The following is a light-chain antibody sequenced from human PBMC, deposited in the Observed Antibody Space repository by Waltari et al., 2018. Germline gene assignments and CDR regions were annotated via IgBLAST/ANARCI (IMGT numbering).Light chain of an antibody. CDR2: NNN. CDR1: NSNIGSNS. CDR3: AVWDDDLGGV. J-gene: IGLJ3*02. Sequence: QSVLTQPPSVSGTPGQRVTISCSGSNSNIGSNSVNWYQQLPGTAPKLLIYNNNQGPSRVPDRFSAAKSGTSASLASTGLQSEDEADYYCAVWDDDLGGVFGGGTKLTVL. V-gene: IGLV1-44*01.